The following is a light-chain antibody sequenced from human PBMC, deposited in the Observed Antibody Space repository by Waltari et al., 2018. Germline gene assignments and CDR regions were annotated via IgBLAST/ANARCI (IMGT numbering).Light chain of an antibody. CDR2: AAS. Sequence: DIQMTQSPSSLSASVGDRVIITCRASQPISSYLNWYQQKPGKAPKLRIYAASSFQLGVPSRFSGSGSGTDFTLTISSLQPEDFATYYCQQSYTIPYTFGQGTKLEIK. CDR1: QPISSY. V-gene: IGKV1-39*01. J-gene: IGKJ2*01. CDR3: QQSYTIPYT.